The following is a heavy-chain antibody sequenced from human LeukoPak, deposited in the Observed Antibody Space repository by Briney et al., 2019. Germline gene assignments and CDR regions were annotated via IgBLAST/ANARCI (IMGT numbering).Heavy chain of an antibody. Sequence: GGSLRLSCAASGFTFSSYAMSWVRQAPGKGLEWVSAISGSGGSTYYADSVKGRFTISRDNSKNTLYLQMNSLRAEDTAVYYCAKGGRRYSSSSFAFDIWGQGTMVTVSS. V-gene: IGHV3-23*01. J-gene: IGHJ3*02. CDR1: GFTFSSYA. CDR2: ISGSGGST. D-gene: IGHD6-6*01. CDR3: AKGGRRYSSSSFAFDI.